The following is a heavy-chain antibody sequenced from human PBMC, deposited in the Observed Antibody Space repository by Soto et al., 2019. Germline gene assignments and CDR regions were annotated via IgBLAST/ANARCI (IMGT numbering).Heavy chain of an antibody. D-gene: IGHD2-8*02. Sequence: QVQLQQWGAGLLKPSETLSLTCAVYGGSFSGYYWTWIRQPPGTGLEWIGEINHSGSTNYNPCPKXXVTISVDTSKTLFSLKLTSVTAADTAVYYCARDKITGLFDYWGQGTLVTVSS. V-gene: IGHV4-34*01. J-gene: IGHJ4*02. CDR1: GGSFSGYY. CDR2: INHSGST. CDR3: ARDKITGLFDY.